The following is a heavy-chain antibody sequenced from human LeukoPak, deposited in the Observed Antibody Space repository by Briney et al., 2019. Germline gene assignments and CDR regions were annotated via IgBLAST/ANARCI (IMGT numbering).Heavy chain of an antibody. V-gene: IGHV3-11*04. CDR3: ARALCSSTSCYPDS. D-gene: IGHD2-2*01. CDR2: ISSSGSTI. Sequence: GGSLRLSCAASGFTFSDYYMSWIRQAPGKGLEWVSYISSSGSTIYYADSVKGRFTISRDNSKNSLYLQMKSRRAEDTAVYNCARALCSSTSCYPDSWGQGTPVTAS. CDR1: GFTFSDYY. J-gene: IGHJ5*01.